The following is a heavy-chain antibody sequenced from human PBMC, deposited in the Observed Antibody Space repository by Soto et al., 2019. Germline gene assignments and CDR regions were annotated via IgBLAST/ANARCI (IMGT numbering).Heavy chain of an antibody. J-gene: IGHJ6*02. CDR3: ARAKWGYSGSNDITYYYYGMEV. D-gene: IGHD5-12*01. Sequence: SETLCLTCSVSGGSISSGYYYWSWIRQPPGKGLEWIGNIYYSGNTYYNPSLKSRLIISIDTSKNQFSLKVGSVTAADTAVYYCARAKWGYSGSNDITYYYYGMEVWGQGTPVP. CDR1: GGSISSGYYY. V-gene: IGHV4-30-4*01. CDR2: IYYSGNT.